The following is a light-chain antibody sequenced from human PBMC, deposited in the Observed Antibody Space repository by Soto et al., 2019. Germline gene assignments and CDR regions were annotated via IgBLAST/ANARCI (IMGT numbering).Light chain of an antibody. J-gene: IGKJ4*01. V-gene: IGKV1-39*01. CDR3: QQSYTTPLT. CDR1: QYISDF. CDR2: AAS. Sequence: DIQMTQSPSSLSASVGDRATITCRASQYISDFLNWYQQKPGKAPVILIYAASTLQSGVPSRFNGGGSETNFTLIISSLQPEDFATYYCQQSYTTPLTFGGGTKVDIK.